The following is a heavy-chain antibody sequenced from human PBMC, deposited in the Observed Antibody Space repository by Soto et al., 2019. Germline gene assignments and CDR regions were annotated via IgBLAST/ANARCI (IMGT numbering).Heavy chain of an antibody. V-gene: IGHV3-23*01. CDR2: ISGSGGST. CDR3: AKGRNARGHYYYYGMDV. J-gene: IGHJ6*02. Sequence: PGGSLRLSCAASGFTFSSYAMSWVRQAPGKGLEWVSAISGSGGSTYYADSVKGRFTISRDNSKNTLYLQMNSLRAEDTAVYYCAKGRNARGHYYYYGMDVWGQGTTVTV. D-gene: IGHD1-1*01. CDR1: GFTFSSYA.